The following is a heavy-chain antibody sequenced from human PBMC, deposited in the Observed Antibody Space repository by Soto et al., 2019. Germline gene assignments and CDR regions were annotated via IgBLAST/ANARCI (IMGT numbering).Heavy chain of an antibody. J-gene: IGHJ6*02. CDR3: ARGGIVVVVAATPSYYYYGMDV. CDR1: GYTFTSYG. V-gene: IGHV1-18*04. Sequence: ASVKVSCKASGYTFTSYGISWVRQAPGQGLEWMGWISAYNGNTNYAQKLQGRVTMTTDTSTSTAYMELRSLRSDDTAVYYCARGGIVVVVAATPSYYYYGMDVWGQGTTVTVSS. CDR2: ISAYNGNT. D-gene: IGHD2-15*01.